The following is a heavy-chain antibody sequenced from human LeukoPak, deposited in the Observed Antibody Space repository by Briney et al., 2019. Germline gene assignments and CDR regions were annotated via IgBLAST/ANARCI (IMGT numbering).Heavy chain of an antibody. CDR1: GGSFSGYY. V-gene: IGHV4-34*01. CDR3: ARSAGYFPF. D-gene: IGHD3-9*01. J-gene: IGHJ4*02. CDR2: INHIGST. Sequence: SETLSLTCAVYGGSFSGYYWSWIRQPPGKGLEWIGEINHIGSTNYNPSLKSRVTISIDTSKSQFSLNLTSVTAADTASYFCARSAGYFPFWGQGTLVTVSS.